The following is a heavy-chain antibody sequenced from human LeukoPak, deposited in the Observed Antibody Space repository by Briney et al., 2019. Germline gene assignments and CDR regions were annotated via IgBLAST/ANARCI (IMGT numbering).Heavy chain of an antibody. V-gene: IGHV1-2*02. CDR2: INPNSGGT. J-gene: IGHJ4*02. CDR3: ARGIAVASDFFDY. Sequence: GASVKVSCKASGYTFTGYYMHWVRQAPGQGLEWMGWINPNSGGTNYAQKFQGRVTMTRDTSISTAYMELSGLRSDDTAVYYCARGIAVASDFFDYWGQGTLITVSS. D-gene: IGHD6-19*01. CDR1: GYTFTGYY.